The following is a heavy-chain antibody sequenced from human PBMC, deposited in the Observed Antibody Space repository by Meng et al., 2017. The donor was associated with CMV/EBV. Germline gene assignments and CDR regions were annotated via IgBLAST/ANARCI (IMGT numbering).Heavy chain of an antibody. CDR3: ARSVVVVPAAPLRAYFDY. Sequence: ASVNVSCKASGHTFTSYDINWVRQATGQGLEWMGWMNPNSGNTGYAQKFQGRVTMSRNTSISTAYMELSSLRSEDTAVYYCARSVVVVPAAPLRAYFDYWGQGTLVTVSS. CDR1: GHTFTSYD. D-gene: IGHD2-2*01. J-gene: IGHJ4*02. V-gene: IGHV1-8*01. CDR2: MNPNSGNT.